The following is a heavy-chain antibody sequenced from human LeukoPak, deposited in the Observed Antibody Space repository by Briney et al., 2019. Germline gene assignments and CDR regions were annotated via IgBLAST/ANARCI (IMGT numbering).Heavy chain of an antibody. CDR3: AKLLTSSWTGFDY. V-gene: IGHV3-7*03. J-gene: IGHJ4*02. CDR1: GFTFSSYW. CDR2: IKQDGSEK. D-gene: IGHD6-13*01. Sequence: PGGSLRLSCAASGFTFSSYWMSWVRQAPGRGLEWVANIKQDGSEKYYVDSVKGRFTISRDNAKNSLYLQMHSLRAEDTAVYYCAKLLTSSWTGFDYWGQGTLVTVSS.